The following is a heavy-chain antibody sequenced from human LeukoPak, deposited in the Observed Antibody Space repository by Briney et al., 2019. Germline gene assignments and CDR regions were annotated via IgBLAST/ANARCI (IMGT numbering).Heavy chain of an antibody. CDR3: ARPPQLVTAPGTYNWFDP. CDR2: INPNTGGT. D-gene: IGHD6-13*01. CDR1: GYTFIGYY. V-gene: IGHV1-2*02. J-gene: IGHJ5*02. Sequence: ASVKVSCKASGYTFIGYYMHWVRQAPGQGLEWMGWINPNTGGTNYAQRFQGRVTMTRDTSISTAYMELTSLRSDDTAVYFCARPPQLVTAPGTYNWFDPWGQGTLVTVSS.